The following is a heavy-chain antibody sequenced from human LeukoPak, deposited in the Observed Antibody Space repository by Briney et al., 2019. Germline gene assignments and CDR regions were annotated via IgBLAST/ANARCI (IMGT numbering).Heavy chain of an antibody. J-gene: IGHJ4*02. V-gene: IGHV6-1*01. D-gene: IGHD5-18*01. CDR1: GDSVSSNSAA. CDR3: ARDPRSYGPDY. Sequence: SQTLSLTCAISGDSVSSNSAAWNWIRRSPSRGLEWLGRTYYMSKWYSDYALSVKSRITISPDTSKNQFSLHLNSVTPEDTAVYYCARDPRSYGPDYWGQGILVTVSS. CDR2: TYYMSKWYS.